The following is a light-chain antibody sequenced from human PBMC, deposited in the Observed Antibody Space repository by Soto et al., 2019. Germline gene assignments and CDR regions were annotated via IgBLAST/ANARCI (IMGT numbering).Light chain of an antibody. CDR2: DAS. V-gene: IGKV3-20*01. CDR3: QQFGNSFPYT. Sequence: EIVLTQSPGTLPLSPRERATLTCRASQSVSSSYLAWYQQRPGQAPRLLMYDASSRSTGIPDRFSGSESGTDFTLTISRLVPEDGAVYECQQFGNSFPYTFGQATKV. CDR1: QSVSSSY. J-gene: IGKJ2*01.